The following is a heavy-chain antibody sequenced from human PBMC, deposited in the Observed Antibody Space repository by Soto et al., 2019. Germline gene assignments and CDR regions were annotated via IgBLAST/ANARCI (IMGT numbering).Heavy chain of an antibody. D-gene: IGHD2-15*01. CDR1: GYTFSDYA. CDR3: VRCYCSVGSCYACWHFDL. J-gene: IGHJ2*01. V-gene: IGHV1-18*01. Sequence: QVPLVQSGGEVNKPGASVKVSCQASGYTFSDYAISWVRQAPGQGLEWMGWISASTRNTDQAQNFQGRVIMTLDTSTNTAYMELRSLRSDDTAVYYCVRCYCSVGSCYACWHFDLWGRGTLVTVSS. CDR2: ISASTRNT.